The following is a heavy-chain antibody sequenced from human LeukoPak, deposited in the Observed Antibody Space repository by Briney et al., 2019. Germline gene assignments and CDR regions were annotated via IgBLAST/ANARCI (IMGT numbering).Heavy chain of an antibody. J-gene: IGHJ4*02. CDR2: IRSKANSYST. Sequence: GGSLRLSCAASGFTFSGSAMHWVRQASGKGLEGVGRIRSKANSYSTAYAASLEGRFTISRDEAKNTAYLQMNSRKTEDTAVYYCSRASRDGYNAPYDYWGQGTLVTVSS. D-gene: IGHD5-24*01. V-gene: IGHV3-73*01. CDR1: GFTFSGSA. CDR3: SRASRDGYNAPYDY.